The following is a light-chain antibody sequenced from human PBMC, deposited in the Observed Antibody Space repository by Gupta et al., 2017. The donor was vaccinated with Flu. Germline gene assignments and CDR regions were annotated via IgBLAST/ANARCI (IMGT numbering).Light chain of an antibody. Sequence: SYALPQPPSVSVSPGQTASITCSGDKLGDKYACWYQQKPGQSPVLVIYKDSKRPSGIPERFSGSNSGNTATLTISGTQAMDEADYYCQAWDSSTVVFGGGTKLTVL. J-gene: IGLJ2*01. V-gene: IGLV3-1*01. CDR2: KDS. CDR1: KLGDKY. CDR3: QAWDSSTVV.